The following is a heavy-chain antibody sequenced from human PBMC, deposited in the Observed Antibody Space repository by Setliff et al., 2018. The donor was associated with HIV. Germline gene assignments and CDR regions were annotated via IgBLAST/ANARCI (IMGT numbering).Heavy chain of an antibody. D-gene: IGHD6-19*01. CDR2: IYYTGNT. CDR3: ARDRSFSGIAVAPTGLGY. V-gene: IGHV4-59*12. J-gene: IGHJ4*02. CDR1: GGSISSYF. Sequence: SETLSLTCTVSGGSISSYFWSWIRQPPGKGLEWIGYIYYTGNTVYNPSLKSRVTMSVDTPKNQFSLKLSSVTAADTAVYYCARDRSFSGIAVAPTGLGYWGQGTLVTVSS.